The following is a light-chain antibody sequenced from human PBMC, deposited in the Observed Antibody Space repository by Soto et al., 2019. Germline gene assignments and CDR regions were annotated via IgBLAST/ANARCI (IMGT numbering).Light chain of an antibody. CDR1: QSVSSY. V-gene: IGKV3-11*01. CDR2: DAS. Sequence: DIVLTQSPATLSLSPGERATLSCRASQSVSSYLAWYQQKPGQARRLLIYDASSRATGIPPRFSGSGSGTDFTRTISSLESEDFAVYYCQQRSNWPPITFGPGTKVDIK. CDR3: QQRSNWPPIT. J-gene: IGKJ3*01.